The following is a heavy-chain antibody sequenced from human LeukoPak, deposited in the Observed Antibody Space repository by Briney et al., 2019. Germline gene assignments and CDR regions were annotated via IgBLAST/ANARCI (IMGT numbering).Heavy chain of an antibody. CDR2: ISYDGSNK. D-gene: IGHD5-18*01. Sequence: PGRSLRLSCAASGFTFSSYAMHWVRQAPGKGLEWVAVISYDGSNKYYADSVKGRFTISRDNSKNTLYLQMNSLRAEDTAVYYCAKQFGYRPFFDYWGQGTLVTVSS. J-gene: IGHJ4*02. V-gene: IGHV3-30-3*02. CDR1: GFTFSSYA. CDR3: AKQFGYRPFFDY.